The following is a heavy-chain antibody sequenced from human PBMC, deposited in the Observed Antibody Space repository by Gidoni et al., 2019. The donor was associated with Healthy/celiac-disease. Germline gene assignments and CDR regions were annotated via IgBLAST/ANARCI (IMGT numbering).Heavy chain of an antibody. CDR3: ARRYQYSSSSGLYGLGA. D-gene: IGHD6-6*01. CDR1: GGSFSGYY. Sequence: QVQLQQWGAGLLKPSETLSLTCAVYGGSFSGYYWSWIRQPPGKGLEWIGEINHSGSTNYNPSLKSRVTISVDTSKNQFSLKLSSVTAADTAVYYCARRYQYSSSSGLYGLGAWGQGTLVTVSS. J-gene: IGHJ5*02. V-gene: IGHV4-34*01. CDR2: INHSGST.